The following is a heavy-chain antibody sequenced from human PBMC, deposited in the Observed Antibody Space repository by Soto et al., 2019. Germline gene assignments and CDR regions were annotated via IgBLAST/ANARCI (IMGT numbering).Heavy chain of an antibody. J-gene: IGHJ4*01. CDR3: VSWVSAHFDY. CDR1: GFTFDSPYSHG. D-gene: IGHD2-8*01. CDR2: ISSNGANT. Sequence: GGSLRLSCAASGFTFDSPYSHGMSWVRQSPGKGPEWVSTISSNGANTHYAESVKGRFTISKDASRNTVHLHMNSLRAEDTATYFCVSWVSAHFDYWGHGTPVTVSS. V-gene: IGHV3-23*01.